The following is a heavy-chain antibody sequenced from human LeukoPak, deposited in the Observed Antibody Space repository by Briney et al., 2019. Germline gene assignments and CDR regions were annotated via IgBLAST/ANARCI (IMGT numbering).Heavy chain of an antibody. CDR3: AAEIYGGNTDCCTFDF. J-gene: IGHJ3*01. V-gene: IGHV1-58*02. Sequence: SVKVSCKASGFTFSNSAIQWVRQARGQRLEWIGWIGVAGGNTNYAQTLQGRITITRDMSTSTAYMELTSLRFDDTAVYYCAAEIYGGNTDCCTFDFWGPGTPVTVSS. D-gene: IGHD4-23*01. CDR2: IGVAGGNT. CDR1: GFTFSNSA.